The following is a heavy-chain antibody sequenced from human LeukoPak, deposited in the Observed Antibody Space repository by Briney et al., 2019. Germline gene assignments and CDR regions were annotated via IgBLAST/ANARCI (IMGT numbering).Heavy chain of an antibody. CDR1: GYTFTGYY. CDR3: ATSYVWGSYRPNPFDY. J-gene: IGHJ4*02. D-gene: IGHD3-16*02. Sequence: GASVKVSCKASGYTFTGYYMHWVRQAPGQGLEWMGWISPNSGGTNYAQKFQGRVTMTRDTSISTAYMELSRLRSDDTAVYYCATSYVWGSYRPNPFDYWGQGTLVTVSS. CDR2: ISPNSGGT. V-gene: IGHV1-2*02.